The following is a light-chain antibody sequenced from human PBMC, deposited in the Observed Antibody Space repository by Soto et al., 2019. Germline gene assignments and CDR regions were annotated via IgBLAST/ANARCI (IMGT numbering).Light chain of an antibody. CDR1: QSISSK. Sequence: EIVMTQSPATLSVSPGERATLSCRASQSISSKLAWYQKKPGQAPRLLMFRTSSRATGFPARFSGSGSGTELNLTISSLQSEDFGVYYCQQYNNWPRATFGGGTKVDIK. J-gene: IGKJ4*01. V-gene: IGKV3-15*01. CDR2: RTS. CDR3: QQYNNWPRAT.